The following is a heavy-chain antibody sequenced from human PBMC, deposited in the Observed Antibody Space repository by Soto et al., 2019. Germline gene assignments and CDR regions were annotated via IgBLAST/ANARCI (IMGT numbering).Heavy chain of an antibody. CDR1: GYTFTSYG. J-gene: IGHJ5*02. CDR3: ARAPFWSGYYGDNWFDP. Sequence: ASVKVSCKASGYTFTSYGISWVRQAPGQGLEWMGWTSAYNGNTNYAQKLQGRVTMTTDTSTSTAYMELRGLRSDDMAVYYCARAPFWSGYYGDNWFDPWGQGTLVTVSS. CDR2: TSAYNGNT. V-gene: IGHV1-18*03. D-gene: IGHD3-3*01.